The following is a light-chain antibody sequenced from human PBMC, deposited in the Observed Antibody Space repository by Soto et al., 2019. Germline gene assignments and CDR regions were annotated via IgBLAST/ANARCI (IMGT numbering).Light chain of an antibody. V-gene: IGKV3D-15*01. CDR3: HQYNNRPPYT. J-gene: IGKJ2*01. Sequence: EVVMTQSPATLSVAPGERATLSCRASQSVSTNVAWYQQRPGQPPRLLIYGASTRASDTPARFSGSGSGTQFTLSISSLQSEDFAVYYCHQYNNRPPYTFGQGTQLEIK. CDR1: QSVSTN. CDR2: GAS.